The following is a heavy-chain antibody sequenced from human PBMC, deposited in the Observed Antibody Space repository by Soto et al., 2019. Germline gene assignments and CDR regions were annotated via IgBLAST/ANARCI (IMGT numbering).Heavy chain of an antibody. Sequence: PGGSLRLSCAASGFTFSSYWMSWVRQAPGKGLEWVANIKQDGSEKYYVDSVKGRFTISRDNAKNSLYLQMNSLRAEDTAVYYCARDPRVGYDFWSGSAGGNFDYWGQGTLVTVSS. CDR1: GFTFSSYW. CDR3: ARDPRVGYDFWSGSAGGNFDY. D-gene: IGHD3-3*01. J-gene: IGHJ4*02. V-gene: IGHV3-7*01. CDR2: IKQDGSEK.